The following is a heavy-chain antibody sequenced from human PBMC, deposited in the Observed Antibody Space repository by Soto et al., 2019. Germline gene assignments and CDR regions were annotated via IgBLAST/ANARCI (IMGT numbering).Heavy chain of an antibody. CDR3: ARGRYGDY. J-gene: IGHJ4*02. CDR2: ISAHNDNT. CDR1: GYTFTSYG. D-gene: IGHD1-1*01. Sequence: QVHLVQSGAEVRKPGASVKVSCKGSGYTFTSYGIAWVRQAPGQGLEWMGWISAHNDNTNYAQKGQGRVTVTRDTSTSTAYMELRNLRSDATAVYDCARGRYGDYWGQGALVTVSS. V-gene: IGHV1-18*01.